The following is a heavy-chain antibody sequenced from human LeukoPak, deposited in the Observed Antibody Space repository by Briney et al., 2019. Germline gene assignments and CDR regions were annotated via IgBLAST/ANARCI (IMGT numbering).Heavy chain of an antibody. CDR2: IYYSGST. D-gene: IGHD3-22*01. Sequence: SETLSLTCTVAGGSISSYYWSWIRQPPGKGLEWIGYIYYSGSTNYNPSLKSRVTISVDTSKNQFSLKLSSVTAADTAVYYCARDRGDYYDSSGYLIDAFDIWGQGTMVTVSS. V-gene: IGHV4-59*01. CDR3: ARDRGDYYDSSGYLIDAFDI. CDR1: GGSISSYY. J-gene: IGHJ3*02.